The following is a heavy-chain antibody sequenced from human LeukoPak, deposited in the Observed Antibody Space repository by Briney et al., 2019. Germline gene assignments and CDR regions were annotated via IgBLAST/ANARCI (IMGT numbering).Heavy chain of an antibody. CDR3: AGLPSYDILTGYYRPYYFHY. CDR2: IYYSGNT. CDR1: GGSINSGSYY. Sequence: SETLSLTCTVSGGSINSGSYYWGWIRQPPEKGLEWIGTIYYSGNTYYNSSLKSRVTISVDTSKNQFSLKLNSVTAADTAVYYCAGLPSYDILTGYYRPYYFHYWGQGTLVTVSS. V-gene: IGHV4-39*01. J-gene: IGHJ4*02. D-gene: IGHD3-9*01.